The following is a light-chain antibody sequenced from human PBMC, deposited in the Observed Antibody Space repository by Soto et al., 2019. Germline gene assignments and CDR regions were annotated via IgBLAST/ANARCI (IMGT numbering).Light chain of an antibody. CDR1: SSDVGGYEY. CDR2: EVS. CDR3: SSYTTANTYV. V-gene: IGLV2-14*01. Sequence: QSVLTQPASVSGSPGQSITISCTGTSSDVGGYEYVSWYQHHPGKAPKLMIYEVSNRPSGVSHRFSGSKSGNTASLTISGLQAEYEADYYCSSYTTANTYVFGTGTKVTV. J-gene: IGLJ1*01.